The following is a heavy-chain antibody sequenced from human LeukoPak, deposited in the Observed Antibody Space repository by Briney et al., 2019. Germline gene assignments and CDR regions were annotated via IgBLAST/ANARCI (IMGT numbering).Heavy chain of an antibody. Sequence: PSETLSLTCTASGGSISSYYWSWIRQPPGKGLEWIGYIYYSGSTNYNPSLKSRVTISVDTSKNQFSLKLSSVTAADTAVYYCARDLGYSSSRVENWFDPWGQGTLVTVSS. CDR2: IYYSGST. CDR3: ARDLGYSSSRVENWFDP. V-gene: IGHV4-59*01. J-gene: IGHJ5*02. CDR1: GGSISSYY. D-gene: IGHD6-13*01.